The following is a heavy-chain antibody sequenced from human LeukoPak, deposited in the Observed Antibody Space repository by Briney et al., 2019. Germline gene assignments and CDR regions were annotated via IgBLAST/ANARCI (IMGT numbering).Heavy chain of an antibody. D-gene: IGHD3-10*01. CDR1: GFTFSSYT. CDR2: ISTSSSTI. CDR3: ARDRYYGLDY. Sequence: GGSLRLSCAASGFTFSSYTMNWVRQAPGKGLEWISYISTSSSTIYYADSVKGRFTISRDHAKNSLYLQMNSLRAEDTAVYYCARDRYYGLDYWGQGTLVTVSS. J-gene: IGHJ4*02. V-gene: IGHV3-48*04.